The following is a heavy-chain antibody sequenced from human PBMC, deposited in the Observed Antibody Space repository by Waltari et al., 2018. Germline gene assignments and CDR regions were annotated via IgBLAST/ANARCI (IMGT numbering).Heavy chain of an antibody. D-gene: IGHD6-13*01. V-gene: IGHV3-53*04. CDR2: IYSGGST. CDR1: GFPVSSNY. J-gene: IGHJ5*02. Sequence: EVQLVESGGGLVQPGGSLRLSCAASGFPVSSNYMSWVRQAPGKGLEWVSVIYSGGSTYYADSVKGRFTISRHNSKNTLYLQMNSLRAEDTAVYYCAREAAARAFDPWGQGTLVTVSS. CDR3: AREAAARAFDP.